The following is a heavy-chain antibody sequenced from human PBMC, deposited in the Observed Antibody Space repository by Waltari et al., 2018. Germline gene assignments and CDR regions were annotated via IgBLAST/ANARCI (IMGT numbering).Heavy chain of an antibody. CDR1: GGSISSYY. CDR2: IYYSGST. J-gene: IGHJ4*02. D-gene: IGHD6-13*01. V-gene: IGHV4-59*01. CDR3: ARAIAAAGHFDY. Sequence: QVQLQESAPGLVKPSETLSLTCTVPGGSISSYYWSWIRQPPGKGLEWIGYIYYSGSTNYNPSLKSRVTISVDTSKNQFSLKLSSVTAADTAVYYCARAIAAAGHFDYWGQGTLVTVSS.